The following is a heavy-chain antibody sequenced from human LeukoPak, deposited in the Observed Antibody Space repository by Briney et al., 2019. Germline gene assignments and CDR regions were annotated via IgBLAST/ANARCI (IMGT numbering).Heavy chain of an antibody. J-gene: IGHJ4*02. V-gene: IGHV3-21*01. D-gene: IGHD2-15*01. CDR2: ISSSSSYI. Sequence: GGSLRLSCAASGFTFSSYSMNWVRQAPGKGLEWVSSISSSSSYIYYADSVKGRFTISRDNAKNSLYLQMNSQRAEDTAVYYCARLLGGYFDYWGQGTLVTVSS. CDR1: GFTFSSYS. CDR3: ARLLGGYFDY.